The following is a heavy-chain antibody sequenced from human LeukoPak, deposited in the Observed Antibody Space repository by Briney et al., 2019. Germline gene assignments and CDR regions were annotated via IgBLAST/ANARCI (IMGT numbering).Heavy chain of an antibody. CDR1: GFTFSNYA. CDR3: VRSLDY. Sequence: GGSLRLSCAASGFTFSNYAMNWVRQAPGKGLEWVSVIAGSDGFTQYADSVKGRFTISRDNSKNTVYLQMNRLRVEDTALYYCVRSLDYWGQGTLVTASS. J-gene: IGHJ4*02. V-gene: IGHV3-23*01. CDR2: IAGSDGFT.